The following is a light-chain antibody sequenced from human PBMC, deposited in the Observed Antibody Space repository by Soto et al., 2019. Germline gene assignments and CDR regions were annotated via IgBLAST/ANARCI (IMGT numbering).Light chain of an antibody. CDR1: SSDFGGYNY. CDR3: SSYTSSSTLYV. V-gene: IGLV2-14*01. CDR2: EVS. J-gene: IGLJ1*01. Sequence: QSGLTHPASVSGSPGQSITISCTGTSSDFGGYNYVSWYQQQSGKAPKLMIHEVSNRPSGVSNRFSGSKSGNTASLTISGLQAEDEADYYCSSYTSSSTLYVFGTGTKVTV.